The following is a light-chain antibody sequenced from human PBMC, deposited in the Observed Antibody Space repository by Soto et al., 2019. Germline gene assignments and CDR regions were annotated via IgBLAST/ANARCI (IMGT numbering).Light chain of an antibody. CDR1: SSDVGLYDY. Sequence: QSALTQPASVSGSPGQSLTISCTGTSSDVGLYDYVSWYQQHPGKAPRLIIYAISDRPSGVSDRFSGSKSGNTASLTISGLQAEDEADYYCSSYATSTALLFGGGTKVTVL. CDR2: AIS. J-gene: IGLJ2*01. V-gene: IGLV2-14*01. CDR3: SSYATSTALL.